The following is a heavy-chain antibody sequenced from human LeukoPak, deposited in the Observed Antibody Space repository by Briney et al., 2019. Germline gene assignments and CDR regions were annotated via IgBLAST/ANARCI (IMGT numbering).Heavy chain of an antibody. Sequence: PGGSLRLSCAASGFTFSSYWLHWVRQAPGKGLVWVSRIKGDERSTNYADSVKGRFTISRDNAKNTVYLEMNSLRAEDTAVYYCARGLGAYCSSTSCYAFDIWGQGTMVTVSS. J-gene: IGHJ3*02. CDR2: IKGDERST. D-gene: IGHD2-2*01. V-gene: IGHV3-74*01. CDR1: GFTFSSYW. CDR3: ARGLGAYCSSTSCYAFDI.